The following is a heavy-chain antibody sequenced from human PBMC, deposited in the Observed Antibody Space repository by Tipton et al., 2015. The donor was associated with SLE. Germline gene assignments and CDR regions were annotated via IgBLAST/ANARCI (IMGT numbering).Heavy chain of an antibody. J-gene: IGHJ3*02. Sequence: TLSLTCAVYGGSFSSYYWSWIRQPPGKGLEWIGYIYYSGSTNYNPSLKSRVTISVDTSKNQFSLKLSSVTAADTAVYYCARHGDSGFYGAFDIWGQGTMVTVSS. V-gene: IGHV4-59*08. CDR2: IYYSGST. CDR3: ARHGDSGFYGAFDI. CDR1: GGSFSSYY. D-gene: IGHD2-21*01.